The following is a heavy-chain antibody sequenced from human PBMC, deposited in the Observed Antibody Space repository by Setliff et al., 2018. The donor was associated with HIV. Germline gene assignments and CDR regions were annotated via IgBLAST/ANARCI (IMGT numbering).Heavy chain of an antibody. CDR3: ARDPPWNYDSSGYPYYFDY. D-gene: IGHD3-22*01. CDR1: GFGFSDYY. J-gene: IGHJ4*02. CDR2: ISGSVNTI. Sequence: GGSLRLSCAASGFGFSDYYMSWIRQAPGKGLEWISYISGSVNTIYYADSVKGRFTISRDNAKNSLYLQMNSLRAEDTAVYYCARDPPWNYDSSGYPYYFDYWGQGTLVTVSS. V-gene: IGHV3-11*04.